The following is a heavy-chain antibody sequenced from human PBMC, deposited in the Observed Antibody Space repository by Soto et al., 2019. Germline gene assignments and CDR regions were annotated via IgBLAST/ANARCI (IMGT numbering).Heavy chain of an antibody. CDR3: ARASVGPPGGGSWIMPFDY. CDR2: IYTGGST. CDR1: GGSISNYY. D-gene: IGHD2-15*01. J-gene: IGHJ4*02. Sequence: SETLSLTCTVSGGSISNYYWSWIRQPAGKGLEWIGRIYTGGSTNYNPSLKSRVTMSTDTSKNQFSLRLTSVTAAGTAVYYCARASVGPPGGGSWIMPFDYWGQGALVTVSS. V-gene: IGHV4-4*07.